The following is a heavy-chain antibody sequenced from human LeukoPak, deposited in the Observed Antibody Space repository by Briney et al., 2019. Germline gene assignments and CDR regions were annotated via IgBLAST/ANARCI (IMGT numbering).Heavy chain of an antibody. D-gene: IGHD5-24*01. Sequence: GGSLRLSCAASGFTFDDYAMHWVRQAPGKGLEWVSLISWDGGSTYYADSVKGRFTISRDNSKNSLYLQMNSLRAEDTALYYCAKGDGYNFWYYFDYWGQGTLVTVSS. J-gene: IGHJ4*02. CDR3: AKGDGYNFWYYFDY. CDR2: ISWDGGST. CDR1: GFTFDDYA. V-gene: IGHV3-43D*03.